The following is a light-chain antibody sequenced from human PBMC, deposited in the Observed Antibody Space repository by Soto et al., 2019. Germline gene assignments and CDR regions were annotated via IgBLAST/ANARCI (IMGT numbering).Light chain of an antibody. CDR3: TSYARDTALV. Sequence: QSALTQPASVSGSPGQSITISCTGTSXDVGGYKYVSWYQQHPGKAPKLLIYEVSNRPSGISNRFSASKSDNTASLTISGLRAEDEADYHCTSYARDTALVFGTGTKVTVL. CDR1: SXDVGGYKY. CDR2: EVS. V-gene: IGLV2-14*01. J-gene: IGLJ1*01.